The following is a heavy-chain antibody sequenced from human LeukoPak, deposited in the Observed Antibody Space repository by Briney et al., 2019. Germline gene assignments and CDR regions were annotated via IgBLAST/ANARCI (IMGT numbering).Heavy chain of an antibody. Sequence: ASVKVSCRASGGTFSTYAISWVRQAPGQGLEWMGRIIPVLGVANYAQKFQGRVTISADKSTSTAYMEVSSLRSEDTAVYYCATGIGTLWSGYYHDYWGQGTLVTVSS. V-gene: IGHV1-69*04. D-gene: IGHD3-3*01. CDR2: IIPVLGVA. CDR1: GGTFSTYA. CDR3: ATGIGTLWSGYYHDY. J-gene: IGHJ4*02.